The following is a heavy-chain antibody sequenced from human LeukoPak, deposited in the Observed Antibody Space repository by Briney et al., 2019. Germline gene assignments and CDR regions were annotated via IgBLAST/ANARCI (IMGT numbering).Heavy chain of an antibody. V-gene: IGHV5-51*01. D-gene: IGHD6-13*01. Sequence: GESLKISCKASGFSFSAYWIGWVRRMPGKGLEWMGIIYPGDSDTRYSPSFQGQVTISADKSISTAYLQWSSLKASDTAMYYCARSPYSTKWNAFDIWGQGTMVTVSS. CDR2: IYPGDSDT. J-gene: IGHJ3*02. CDR3: ARSPYSTKWNAFDI. CDR1: GFSFSAYW.